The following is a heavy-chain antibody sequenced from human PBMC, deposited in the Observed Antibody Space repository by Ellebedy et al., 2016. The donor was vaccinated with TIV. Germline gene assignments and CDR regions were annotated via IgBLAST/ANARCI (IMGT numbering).Heavy chain of an antibody. V-gene: IGHV3-23*01. J-gene: IGHJ5*02. CDR3: AGYRGEAVAGNWFDP. CDR2: ISGSGVTT. CDR1: GFTFNTYA. D-gene: IGHD6-19*01. Sequence: PGGSLRLSCAASGFTFNTYAMSWVRQAPGKGLEWVSHISGSGVTTYYADSVRGRFSSSRDNSKNTLFLQMNSLRADDTAVYYCAGYRGEAVAGNWFDPWGQGTLVTVSS.